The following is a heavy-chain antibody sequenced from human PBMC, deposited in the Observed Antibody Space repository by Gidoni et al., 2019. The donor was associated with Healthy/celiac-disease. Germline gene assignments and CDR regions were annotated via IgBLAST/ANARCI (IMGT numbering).Heavy chain of an antibody. CDR3: AREVVVVAADAFDI. J-gene: IGHJ3*02. D-gene: IGHD2-15*01. Sequence: QVQLVESGGGVVQPGRSLRLSCAASGFTFSSNGMHWVRQAPGKGLEWVAVIWYDGSNKYYADSVKGRFTISRDNSKNTLYLQMNSLRAEDTAVYYCAREVVVVAADAFDIWGQGTMVTVSS. CDR2: IWYDGSNK. V-gene: IGHV3-33*01. CDR1: GFTFSSNG.